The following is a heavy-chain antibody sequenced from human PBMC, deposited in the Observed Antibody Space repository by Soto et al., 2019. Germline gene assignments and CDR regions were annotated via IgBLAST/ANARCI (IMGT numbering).Heavy chain of an antibody. D-gene: IGHD3-10*01. V-gene: IGHV1-2*04. CDR1: GYTFTGYY. CDR2: INPNSGGT. Sequence: QVQLVQSGAEVKKPGASVKVSCKASGYTFTGYYMHWVRQAPGQGLEWMGWINPNSGGTNYAQKFQGWVTMTRDTIIXXAYMELSRLRSDDTAVYYCARAYGSGSYYAGWFDPWGQGTLVTVSS. J-gene: IGHJ5*02. CDR3: ARAYGSGSYYAGWFDP.